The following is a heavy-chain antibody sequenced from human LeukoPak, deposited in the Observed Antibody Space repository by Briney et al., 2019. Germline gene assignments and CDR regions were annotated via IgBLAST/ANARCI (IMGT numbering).Heavy chain of an antibody. V-gene: IGHV3-23*01. CDR1: GFTFSSYA. CDR2: ISGSGGST. CDR3: ARDPQQLNRYYFDY. Sequence: GGSLRLSCAASGFTFSSYAMSWVRQAPGKGLEWVSAISGSGGSTYYADSVKGRFTISRDNSKNTLYLQMNSLRAEDTAVYYCARDPQQLNRYYFDYWGQGTLVTVSS. D-gene: IGHD6-13*01. J-gene: IGHJ4*02.